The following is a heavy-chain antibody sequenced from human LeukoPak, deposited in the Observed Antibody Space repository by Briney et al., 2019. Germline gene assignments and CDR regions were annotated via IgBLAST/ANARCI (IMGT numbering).Heavy chain of an antibody. CDR1: GGSFSGYY. Sequence: NTSETLSLTCAVYGGSFSGYYWTWIRQPPGKGLEWIGEINHSGSTNYNPSLKSRVTISVDTSKNQFSLKLSSVTAADTAVYYCARGRKGRYYDSSGYYFVYWGQGTLVTVSS. CDR3: ARGRKGRYYDSSGYYFVY. J-gene: IGHJ4*02. V-gene: IGHV4-34*01. D-gene: IGHD3-22*01. CDR2: INHSGST.